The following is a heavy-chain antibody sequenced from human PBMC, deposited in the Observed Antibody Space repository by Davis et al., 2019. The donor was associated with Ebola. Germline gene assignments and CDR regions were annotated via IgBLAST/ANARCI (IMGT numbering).Heavy chain of an antibody. CDR3: ARVLAARPWYFDL. J-gene: IGHJ2*01. D-gene: IGHD6-6*01. Sequence: GESLKISCAASGFTFSSYWMTWVRQAPGKGLEWVSSISSSSSYIYYADSVKGRFTISRDNSKNTLYLQMNSLRAEDTAVYYCARVLAARPWYFDLWGRGTLVTVSS. CDR1: GFTFSSYW. CDR2: ISSSSSYI. V-gene: IGHV3-21*01.